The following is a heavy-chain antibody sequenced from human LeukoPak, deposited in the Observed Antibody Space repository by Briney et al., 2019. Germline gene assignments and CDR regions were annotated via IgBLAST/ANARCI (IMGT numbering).Heavy chain of an antibody. CDR1: GGSISSSSYY. CDR3: ARIYDSSGYLSWHFDY. D-gene: IGHD3-22*01. J-gene: IGHJ4*02. Sequence: PSETLSLTCTVSGGSISSSSYYWGWIRQPPGKGLEWIGSIYYSGSTYYNPSLKSRVTISVDTSKNQFSLKLSSVTAADTAVYYCARIYDSSGYLSWHFDYWGQGTLVTVSS. CDR2: IYYSGST. V-gene: IGHV4-39*07.